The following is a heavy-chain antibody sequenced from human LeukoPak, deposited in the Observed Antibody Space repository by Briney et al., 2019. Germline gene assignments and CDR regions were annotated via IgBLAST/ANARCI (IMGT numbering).Heavy chain of an antibody. Sequence: SETLSLTCTVSGYSISSGGYYWSWIRQHPGKGLEWIGYIYYSGSTYYNPSLKSRVTISVDTSKNQFSLKLSSVTAADTAVYYCARGGSSSWYPDYWGQGTLVTVSS. V-gene: IGHV4-31*03. CDR2: IYYSGST. CDR1: GYSISSGGYY. J-gene: IGHJ4*02. D-gene: IGHD6-13*01. CDR3: ARGGSSSWYPDY.